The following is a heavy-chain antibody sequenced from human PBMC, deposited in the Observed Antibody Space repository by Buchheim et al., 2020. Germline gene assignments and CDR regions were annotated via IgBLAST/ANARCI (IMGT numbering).Heavy chain of an antibody. J-gene: IGHJ5*02. D-gene: IGHD6-13*01. V-gene: IGHV3-48*02. CDR2: ISSSSSTI. CDR1: GFTFSSYS. Sequence: EVQLVESGGGLVQPGGSLRLSCAASGFTFSSYSMNWVRQAPGKGLEWVSYISSSSSTIYYADSVKGRFTISSDNAKNSLYLQMNSLRDEDTAVYYCARGDGYSSSWYQYNWFDPWGQGTL. CDR3: ARGDGYSSSWYQYNWFDP.